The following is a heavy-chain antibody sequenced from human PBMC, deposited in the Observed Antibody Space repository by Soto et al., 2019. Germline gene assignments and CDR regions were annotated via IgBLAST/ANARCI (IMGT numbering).Heavy chain of an antibody. V-gene: IGHV3-23*01. CDR2: ISGSGANT. Sequence: PGGALRLSCAASGFSISSDAMSWVRQAPGKGLEWVSGISGSGANTNYADSVKGRFAISIDNSKNTLYLQMSSLRAEDTAVYYCAKRQSGNFGTFDSWCQGTLVTVSS. D-gene: IGHD2-21*02. J-gene: IGHJ4*02. CDR1: GFSISSDA. CDR3: AKRQSGNFGTFDS.